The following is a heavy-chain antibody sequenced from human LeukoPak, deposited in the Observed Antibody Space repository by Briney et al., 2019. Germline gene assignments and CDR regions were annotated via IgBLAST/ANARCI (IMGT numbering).Heavy chain of an antibody. J-gene: IGHJ5*02. CDR1: GGSISSGDYY. D-gene: IGHD4-17*01. V-gene: IGHV4-31*03. CDR3: ARDYGNNWFDP. Sequence: SETLSLTCTVSGGSISSGDYYWSWIRQHPGKGLEWIGYIYYSGDTYYNPSLRSRVSISVDTSKNQFSLKLSSVTAAGTAMYYCARDYGNNWFDPWGQGTLVTVSS. CDR2: IYYSGDT.